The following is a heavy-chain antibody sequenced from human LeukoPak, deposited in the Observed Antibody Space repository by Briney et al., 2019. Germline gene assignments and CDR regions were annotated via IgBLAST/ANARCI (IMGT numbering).Heavy chain of an antibody. CDR3: AKDLTGEYSYASFDY. CDR1: GFTVSSNY. Sequence: PGGSLRLSCAASGFTVSSNYMSWVRQGAGKGLEWVSAISGGGGSTYYADSVKGRFTISRDNSKNTMYLQMNSLRVDDTAVYYCAKDLTGEYSYASFDYWGQGSLVTVSS. D-gene: IGHD5-18*01. CDR2: ISGGGGST. J-gene: IGHJ4*02. V-gene: IGHV3-23*01.